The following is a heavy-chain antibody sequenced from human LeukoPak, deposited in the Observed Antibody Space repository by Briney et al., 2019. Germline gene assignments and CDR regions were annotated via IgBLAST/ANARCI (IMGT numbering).Heavy chain of an antibody. V-gene: IGHV3-7*01. D-gene: IGHD1-7*01. CDR3: ATARNFRFEY. J-gene: IGHJ4*02. CDR2: IKQDETEK. Sequence: GGSLRLSCTASGFTFSNFWMGWVRQAPGKGLEWVANIKQDETEKFYLGSVKGRFTISRDNAKNSLYLQMNNLRTEDTALYFCATARNFRFEYWGQGSLVIVSA. CDR1: GFTFSNFW.